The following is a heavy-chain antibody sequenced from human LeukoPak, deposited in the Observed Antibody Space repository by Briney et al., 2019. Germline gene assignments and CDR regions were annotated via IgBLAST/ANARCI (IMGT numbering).Heavy chain of an antibody. CDR1: GASINSHY. J-gene: IGHJ4*02. CDR2: IYISGST. CDR3: ARALNPLPGTYYFDY. V-gene: IGHV4-4*07. D-gene: IGHD2-15*01. Sequence: SETLSLTCTVSGASINSHYWSWIRQPAGKGLEWIGRIYISGSTNYNSSLQSRVTMSVDTSKNQFSLKLTSVTAADTAVYYCARALNPLPGTYYFDYWGQGTLVTVSS.